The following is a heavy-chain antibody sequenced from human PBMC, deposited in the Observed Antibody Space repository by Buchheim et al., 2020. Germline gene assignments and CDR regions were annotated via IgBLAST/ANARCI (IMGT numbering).Heavy chain of an antibody. Sequence: EVQLLESGGGLVQPGGSLRLSCAASGFTFSNYALSWVRQAPGKGLEWVSAISGGGGTTYYADSVKGRFTISRDNSKKTLYLQMNSLKAEDTAVYYCAKDIDPHILTSIRGYHYGMDVWGQGTT. J-gene: IGHJ6*02. V-gene: IGHV3-23*01. CDR1: GFTFSNYA. CDR2: ISGGGGTT. D-gene: IGHD3-9*01. CDR3: AKDIDPHILTSIRGYHYGMDV.